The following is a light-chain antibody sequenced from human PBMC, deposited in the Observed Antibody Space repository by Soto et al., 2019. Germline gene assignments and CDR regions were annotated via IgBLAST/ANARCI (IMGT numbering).Light chain of an antibody. CDR1: SSDVGGYDY. J-gene: IGLJ3*02. V-gene: IGLV2-11*01. CDR3: CSYAGKSTYTWV. Sequence: PRSVSGSPGRSVTISCTGTSSDVGGYDYVSWYQQHPGKAPKLLIYDVNKRPSGVPDRFSGSKSGNTASLTVSGVQAEDEADYYCCSYAGKSTYTWVFGGGTKVTVL. CDR2: DVN.